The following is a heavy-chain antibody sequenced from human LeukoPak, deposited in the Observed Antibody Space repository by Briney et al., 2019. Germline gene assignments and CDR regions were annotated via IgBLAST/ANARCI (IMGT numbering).Heavy chain of an antibody. CDR1: GGSISSSSYY. D-gene: IGHD3-22*01. CDR3: ASMYYYDSSGKPHFDY. V-gene: IGHV4-39*01. J-gene: IGHJ4*02. Sequence: KASETLSLTCTVSGGSISSSSYYWGWIRQPPGKGLEWIGSIYYSGSTYYNPSLKSRVTISVDTSKNQFSLKLSSVTAADTAVYYCASMYYYDSSGKPHFDYWGQGTLVTVSP. CDR2: IYYSGST.